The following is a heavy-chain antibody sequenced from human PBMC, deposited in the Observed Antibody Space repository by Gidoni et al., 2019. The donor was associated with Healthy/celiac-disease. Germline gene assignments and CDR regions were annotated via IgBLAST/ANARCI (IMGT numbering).Heavy chain of an antibody. D-gene: IGHD3-22*01. V-gene: IGHV4-34*01. CDR3: ARATYYYDSSGYYRTGWFDP. Sequence: QVQLQQWGAGLLKPSETLSLTCASYGGSFSGYYWSWIRQPPGKGLEWIGEINHSGSTNYNPSLKSRVTISVDTSKNQFSLKLSSVTAADTAVYYCARATYYYDSSGYYRTGWFDPWGQGTLVTVSS. CDR2: INHSGST. CDR1: GGSFSGYY. J-gene: IGHJ5*02.